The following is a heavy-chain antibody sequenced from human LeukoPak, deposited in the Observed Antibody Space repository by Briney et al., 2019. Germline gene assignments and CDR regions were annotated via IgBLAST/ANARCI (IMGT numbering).Heavy chain of an antibody. CDR2: IYYSGST. CDR1: GGSISSSSYY. Sequence: SETLSLTCTVSGGSISSSSYYWGWIRQPPGKGLEWIGSIYYSGSTYYNPSLKSRVTISVDTPKNQFSLKLSSVTAADTAVYYCARGDGITIFGVGYFDYWGQGTLVTVSS. V-gene: IGHV4-39*07. D-gene: IGHD3-3*01. J-gene: IGHJ4*02. CDR3: ARGDGITIFGVGYFDY.